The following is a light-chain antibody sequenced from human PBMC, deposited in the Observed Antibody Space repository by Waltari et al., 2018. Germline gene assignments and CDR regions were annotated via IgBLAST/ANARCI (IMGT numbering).Light chain of an antibody. CDR3: SSYMDSSTLEL. CDR2: DVS. CDR1: SSDIGGYNY. J-gene: IGLJ2*01. Sequence: QSALTQPASVSGSPGQSITISCTGTSSDIGGYNYVSWYQQVPGKAPKLMIYDVSNRPSGVSSRCSGSKSGNTASLTISGLQAEDEADYFCSSYMDSSTLELFGGGTSLTVL. V-gene: IGLV2-14*03.